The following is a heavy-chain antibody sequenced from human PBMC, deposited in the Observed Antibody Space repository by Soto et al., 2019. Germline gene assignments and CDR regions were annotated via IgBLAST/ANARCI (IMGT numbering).Heavy chain of an antibody. J-gene: IGHJ6*02. CDR1: GGSFSGYY. CDR2: INHSGST. V-gene: IGHV4-34*01. CDR3: ARGVRIQLWTAYYYYGMDV. Sequence: SETLSLTCAVYGGSFSGYYWSWIRQPPGKGLEWIGEINHSGSTNYNPSLESRVTISVDTSKNQFSLKLSSVTAADTAVYYCARGVRIQLWTAYYYYGMDVWGQGTTVTVSS. D-gene: IGHD5-18*01.